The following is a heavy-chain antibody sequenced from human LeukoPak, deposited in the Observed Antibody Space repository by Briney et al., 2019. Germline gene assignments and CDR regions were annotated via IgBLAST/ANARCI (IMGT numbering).Heavy chain of an antibody. D-gene: IGHD6-19*01. CDR3: AKHRYSSAWDYFDY. J-gene: IGHJ4*02. CDR2: ISGDGGST. V-gene: IGHV3-43*02. CDR1: GFTFDDYA. Sequence: GGSLRLSCAASGFTFDDYAMHWVRQAPGKGLEWVSLISGDGGSTYYADSVKGRFTISRDNSKNTLYLQMNSLRAEDTAVYYCAKHRYSSAWDYFDYWGQGTLVTVSS.